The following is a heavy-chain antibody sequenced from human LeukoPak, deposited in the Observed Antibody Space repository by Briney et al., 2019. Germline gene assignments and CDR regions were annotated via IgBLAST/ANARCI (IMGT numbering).Heavy chain of an antibody. J-gene: IGHJ4*02. CDR3: ARVGVGMYHFDH. CDR2: INPDGSTT. V-gene: IGHV3-74*01. CDR1: GFTLSTYW. D-gene: IGHD2-2*01. Sequence: GGSLRLSCGASGFTLSTYWMHWVRQAPGKGLVWVSRINPDGSTTTYADSVEGRFTISRDNAKNTLYLQMSSLRAEDTAVYYCARVGVGMYHFDHWGQGTLVTVSS.